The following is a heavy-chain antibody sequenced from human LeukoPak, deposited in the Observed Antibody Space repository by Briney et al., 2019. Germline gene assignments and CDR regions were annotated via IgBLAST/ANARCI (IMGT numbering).Heavy chain of an antibody. D-gene: IGHD3-3*01. J-gene: IGHJ3*02. V-gene: IGHV3-23*01. CDR1: GFTFSSYA. CDR2: ISGSGGST. Sequence: GGSLRLSCAASGFTFSSYAMSWVRQAPGKGLEWVSAISGSGGSTYYADSVKGRFTISRDNAKNSLYLQMNSLRAEDTAVYCCARDRVLRFLEWSYGAFDIWGQGTMVTVSS. CDR3: ARDRVLRFLEWSYGAFDI.